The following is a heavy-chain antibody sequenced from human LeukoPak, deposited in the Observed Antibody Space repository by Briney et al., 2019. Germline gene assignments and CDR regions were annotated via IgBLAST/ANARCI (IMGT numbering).Heavy chain of an antibody. V-gene: IGHV4-61*02. CDR1: GASIANGSYH. J-gene: IGHJ5*01. Sequence: PSQTLSLTCAISGASIANGSYHWDWIRQPAGSRPEYIGRISAGGRTNYNPSLKSRLTISMDTSKNHVSLRLSSVTAADTALYYCTRGGHDYGGSFDTWGHGILVTVSS. D-gene: IGHD4-23*01. CDR3: TRGGHDYGGSFDT. CDR2: ISAGGRT.